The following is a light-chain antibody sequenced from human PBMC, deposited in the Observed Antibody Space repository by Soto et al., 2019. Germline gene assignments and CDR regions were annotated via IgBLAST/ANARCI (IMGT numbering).Light chain of an antibody. J-gene: IGKJ1*01. V-gene: IGKV3-20*01. CDR3: QQYGSSPRT. CDR1: QSVGSNY. CDR2: GAS. Sequence: IVMTQSPATLSLSPGESPTLSCRASQSVGSNYLAWYQQKPGQAPRLVIYGASNRATGIPDRFSGSGSGTEFTLTISRLEPEDFEVYYCQQYGSSPRTFGQGTKVDIK.